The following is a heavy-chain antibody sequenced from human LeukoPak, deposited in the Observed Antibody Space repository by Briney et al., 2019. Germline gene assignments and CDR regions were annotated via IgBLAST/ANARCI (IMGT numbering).Heavy chain of an antibody. CDR3: AKALLPNYYDSSGYQGFDY. Sequence: GGSLRLSCTASGFSFSGHWMHWARQLPGKGLVWVSRISPTGSTTSYADSVKGRFTISRDNSKNTLYLQMNSLRAEDTAVYYCAKALLPNYYDSSGYQGFDYWGQGTLVTVSS. CDR1: GFSFSGHW. J-gene: IGHJ4*02. D-gene: IGHD3-22*01. V-gene: IGHV3-74*01. CDR2: ISPTGSTT.